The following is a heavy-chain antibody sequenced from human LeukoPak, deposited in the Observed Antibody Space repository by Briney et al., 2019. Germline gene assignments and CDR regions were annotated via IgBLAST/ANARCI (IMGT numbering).Heavy chain of an antibody. CDR2: MNPNSGNT. CDR1: GYTFTSDD. CDR3: ARGRRIAAAGIKGWFDP. J-gene: IGHJ5*02. Sequence: GASVKVSCKASGYTFTSDDINWVRQATGQGLEWMGWMNPNSGNTGYAQKFQGRVTMTRNTSISTAYMELSSLRSEDTAVYYCARGRRIAAAGIKGWFDPWGQGTLVTVSS. V-gene: IGHV1-8*01. D-gene: IGHD6-13*01.